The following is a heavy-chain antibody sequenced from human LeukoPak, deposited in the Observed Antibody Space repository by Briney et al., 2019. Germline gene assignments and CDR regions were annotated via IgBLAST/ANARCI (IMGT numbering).Heavy chain of an antibody. V-gene: IGHV3-23*01. CDR1: GFTFSSYA. D-gene: IGHD2-2*01. CDR2: ISGSGGST. CDR3: AKDAPVIVVVPAANS. Sequence: GGSLSLSCAASGFTFSSYAMSWVRQAPGKGLEWVSAISGSGGSTYYADSVKGRFTISRDNSKNSLYLQMNSLRAEDTAVYYCAKDAPVIVVVPAANSWGQGALVSVSS. J-gene: IGHJ4*02.